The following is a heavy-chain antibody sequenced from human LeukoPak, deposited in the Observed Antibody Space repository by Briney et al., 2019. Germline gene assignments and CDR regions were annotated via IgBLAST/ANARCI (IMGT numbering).Heavy chain of an antibody. J-gene: IGHJ6*04. D-gene: IGHD3-10*01. V-gene: IGHV5-10-1*01. CDR2: IDSSDSYI. Sequence: GASLLISCEGSGSIFTSYWISWVRQLPGKSLEWMGRIDSSDSYINYSPSFQGHVTISADKSISTAYLQWSSLKASDTAMYYCARTASPMVRGVIEGNYYYYYGMDVWGKGTTVTVSS. CDR1: GSIFTSYW. CDR3: ARTASPMVRGVIEGNYYYYYGMDV.